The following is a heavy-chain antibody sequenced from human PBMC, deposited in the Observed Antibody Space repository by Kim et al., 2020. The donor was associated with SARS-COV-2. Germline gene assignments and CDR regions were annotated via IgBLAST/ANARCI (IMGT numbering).Heavy chain of an antibody. CDR3: ARRFDIVATIDAFDI. V-gene: IGHV5-51*01. D-gene: IGHD5-12*01. Sequence: PSFQGQVTISADKSISTAYLQWSSLKASDTAMYYCARRFDIVATIDAFDIWGQGTMVTVSS. J-gene: IGHJ3*02.